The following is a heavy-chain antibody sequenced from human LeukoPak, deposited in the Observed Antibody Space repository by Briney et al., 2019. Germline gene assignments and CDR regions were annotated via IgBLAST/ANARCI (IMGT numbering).Heavy chain of an antibody. Sequence: ASVKVSCKASGYTFTGYYMHWVRQAPGQGLEWMGWINPNSGGTNYAQKFEGRVTMTRDTSISTAYMELSRLISDDTAMYYCARAFYCSSTSCYRVGSQHDADYYYYYMGVWGKGTTVTVSS. CDR1: GYTFTGYY. J-gene: IGHJ6*03. D-gene: IGHD2-2*01. CDR3: ARAFYCSSTSCYRVGSQHDADYYYYYMGV. CDR2: INPNSGGT. V-gene: IGHV1-2*02.